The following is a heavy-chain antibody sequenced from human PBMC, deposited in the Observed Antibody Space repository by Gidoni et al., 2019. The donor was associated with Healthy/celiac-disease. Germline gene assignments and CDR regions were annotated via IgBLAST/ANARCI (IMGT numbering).Heavy chain of an antibody. Sequence: QVQLQQWGAGLLKPSETLSLTCAVYGGSFSGYYWSWSRQPPGKGLEWIVEINHSGSTNYNPSLKSRVTISVDTAKNQFSLKLSSVTAADTAVYYCARVGGSSPGFDYWGQGTLVTVSS. CDR3: ARVGGSSPGFDY. D-gene: IGHD6-6*01. CDR2: INHSGST. J-gene: IGHJ4*02. V-gene: IGHV4-34*01. CDR1: GGSFSGYY.